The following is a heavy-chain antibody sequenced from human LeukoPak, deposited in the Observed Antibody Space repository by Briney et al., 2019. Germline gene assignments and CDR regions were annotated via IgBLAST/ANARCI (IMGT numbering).Heavy chain of an antibody. CDR3: ARHGDWGLGQYSFGS. J-gene: IGHJ4*02. CDR1: GGSISGTNW. V-gene: IGHV4-4*01. CDR2: ISLAGQT. Sequence: SGTLSLTCGVSGGSISGTNWWRWVRQPPGQGLEWIGEISLAGQTNYNPSLNGRVTMSLDKSSNQLSLHLTSVTAADTAVYWCARHGDWGLGQYSFGSWGRGTLVTVSS. D-gene: IGHD2-21*02.